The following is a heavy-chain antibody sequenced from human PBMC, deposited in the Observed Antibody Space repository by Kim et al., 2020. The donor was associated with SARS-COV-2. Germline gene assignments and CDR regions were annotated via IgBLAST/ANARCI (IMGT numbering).Heavy chain of an antibody. V-gene: IGHV1-2*06. J-gene: IGHJ4*02. CDR2: INPNSGGT. CDR3: ALAPGYDYGAASFDY. Sequence: ASVKVSCKASGYTFTGYYMHWVRQAPGQGLEWMGRINPNSGGTNYAQKFQGRVTMTRDTSISTAYMELSRLRSDDTAVYYCALAPGYDYGAASFDYWGQGTLVTVSS. D-gene: IGHD5-12*01. CDR1: GYTFTGYY.